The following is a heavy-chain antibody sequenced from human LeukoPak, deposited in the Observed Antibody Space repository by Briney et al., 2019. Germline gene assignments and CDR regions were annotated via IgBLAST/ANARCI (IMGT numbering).Heavy chain of an antibody. CDR1: GYTFTSCL. V-gene: IGHV1-46*01. CDR3: ARDLFGAWTWDY. J-gene: IGHJ4*02. Sequence: ASVKISCKTSGYTFTSCLIRWIRQAPGQGFEWVAKIHPGDGDRDYAQRFQGRVTMASGSSTTTVYMELTGLTSEDTAVYYCARDLFGAWTWDYWGQGTLITVSS. CDR2: IHPGDGDR. D-gene: IGHD2-21*02.